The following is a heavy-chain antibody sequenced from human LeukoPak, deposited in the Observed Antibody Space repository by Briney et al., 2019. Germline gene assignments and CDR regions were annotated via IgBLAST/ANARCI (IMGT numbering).Heavy chain of an antibody. CDR2: IHPGDSET. V-gene: IGHV5-51*01. Sequence: GESLKISCKGSGFSFTSYWIAWVRQMPGKGLEWMGIIHPGDSETRYNPAFQGQVTISADKSNTTAYLQWSSLKASDTAIYYCTRRQWTAYAIGDYWGQGTLVTVSS. CDR1: GFSFTSYW. J-gene: IGHJ4*02. CDR3: TRRQWTAYAIGDY. D-gene: IGHD2-8*01.